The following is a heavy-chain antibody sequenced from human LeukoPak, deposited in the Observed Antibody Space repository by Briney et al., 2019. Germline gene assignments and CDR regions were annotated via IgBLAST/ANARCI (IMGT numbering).Heavy chain of an antibody. V-gene: IGHV1-18*01. CDR1: GYTFATYG. D-gene: IGHD3-22*01. CDR3: AISWYYYDSSGQTWFDP. J-gene: IGHJ5*02. Sequence: ASVKVSCKASGYTFATYGISWVRQAPGQGLEWMGWISAYNGNTNYAQKLQGRVTMTRDMSTSTVYMELSSLRSEDTAVYYCAISWYYYDSSGQTWFDPWGQGTLVTVSS. CDR2: ISAYNGNT.